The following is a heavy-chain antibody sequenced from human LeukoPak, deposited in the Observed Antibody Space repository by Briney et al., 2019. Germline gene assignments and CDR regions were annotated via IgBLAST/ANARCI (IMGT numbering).Heavy chain of an antibody. CDR3: ARDSGNYLDAFDI. J-gene: IGHJ3*02. Sequence: GRSLRLSCAASGFTFDDYAMHWVRQAPGKGLEWVSGISWNSGSIGYADSAKGRFTISRDNAKNSLYLQMNSLRAEDTAVYYCARDSGNYLDAFDIWGQGTMVTVSS. CDR2: ISWNSGSI. CDR1: GFTFDDYA. D-gene: IGHD1-7*01. V-gene: IGHV3-9*01.